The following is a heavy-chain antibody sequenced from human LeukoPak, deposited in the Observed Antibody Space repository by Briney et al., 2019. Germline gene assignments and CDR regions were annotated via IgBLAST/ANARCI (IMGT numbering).Heavy chain of an antibody. V-gene: IGHV1-2*02. CDR3: ARDTWFGNYYLDV. CDR2: IHPKSGDT. D-gene: IGHD3-10*01. J-gene: IGHJ6*03. Sequence: ASVKVSCQASGYIFTAYYIHWVRQAPGQGLEWMGWIHPKSGDTKFPQRFQGRVTLTSDTTVNTIYMELSGLRSDDMATYYCARDTWFGNYYLDVWGSWTTVTVSS. CDR1: GYIFTAYY.